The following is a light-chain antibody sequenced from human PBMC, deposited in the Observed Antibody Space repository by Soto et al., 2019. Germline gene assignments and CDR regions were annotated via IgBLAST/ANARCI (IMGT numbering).Light chain of an antibody. V-gene: IGKV3-20*01. J-gene: IGKJ1*01. CDR3: QQHGSSGT. Sequence: EIVLTHSPGTLSLFPWEIATLSCRASQSVSNNYLAWYQQKPGQAPRLLIYGASNRATGIPDRFSGSGSGTDFTLTISRLEPEDFAVYYCQQHGSSGTFGQGTKVDIK. CDR2: GAS. CDR1: QSVSNNY.